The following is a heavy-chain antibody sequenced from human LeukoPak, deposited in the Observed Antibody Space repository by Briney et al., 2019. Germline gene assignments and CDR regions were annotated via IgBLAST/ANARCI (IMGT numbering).Heavy chain of an antibody. D-gene: IGHD6-13*01. J-gene: IGHJ5*02. Sequence: KPGGSLRLSCAASGFTFSSYTMNWVRQAPGKGLEWVSSISRSSSYIYYADSMKGRFTISRDNANNSLFLQMNSLRAEDTAVYYCARMGVSSSWSDNWFDPWGQGTLVTVSS. CDR2: ISRSSSYI. CDR1: GFTFSSYT. V-gene: IGHV3-21*01. CDR3: ARMGVSSSWSDNWFDP.